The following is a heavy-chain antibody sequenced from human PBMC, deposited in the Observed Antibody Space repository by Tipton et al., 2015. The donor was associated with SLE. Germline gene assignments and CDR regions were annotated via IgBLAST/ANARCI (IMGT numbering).Heavy chain of an antibody. CDR2: ISGSGGST. J-gene: IGHJ4*02. Sequence: SLRLSCAASGFTLSSYAMSWVRQAPGKGLEWVSAISGSGGSTYNADSVKGRFTISRDNAKNSLYLQMNSLRAEDTALYYCAKDIGSYSSGLFDYWGQGTLVTVSS. CDR3: AKDIGSYSSGLFDY. D-gene: IGHD6-19*01. V-gene: IGHV3-23*01. CDR1: GFTLSSYA.